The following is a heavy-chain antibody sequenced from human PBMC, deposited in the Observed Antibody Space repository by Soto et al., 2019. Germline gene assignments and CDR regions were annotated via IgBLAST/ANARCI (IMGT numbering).Heavy chain of an antibody. CDR3: ARDDIVVVPAAMRHYYYGMDV. CDR1: GGTFSSYA. CDR2: IIPIFGTA. Sequence: ASVEVSCKASGGTFSSYAISWVRQAPGQGLEWMGGIIPIFGTANYAQKFQGRVTITADESTSTAYMELSSLRSEDTAVYYCARDDIVVVPAAMRHYYYGMDVWGQGTTVTVSS. D-gene: IGHD2-2*01. V-gene: IGHV1-69*13. J-gene: IGHJ6*02.